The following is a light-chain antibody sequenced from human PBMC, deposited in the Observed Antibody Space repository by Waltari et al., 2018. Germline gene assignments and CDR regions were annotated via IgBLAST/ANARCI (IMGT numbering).Light chain of an antibody. CDR1: PSVVNKY. CDR2: STS. CDR3: QQYGTSPRA. J-gene: IGKJ1*01. V-gene: IGKV3-20*01. Sequence: DIVLTQSPGTLDLSHAAIAPLSCRASPSVVNKYLAWFQHSPGQAPRLLIYSTSSRATGIPDRFSGSGSGTDFTLTISRLEPEDFGVYYCQQYGTSPRAFGQGTKV.